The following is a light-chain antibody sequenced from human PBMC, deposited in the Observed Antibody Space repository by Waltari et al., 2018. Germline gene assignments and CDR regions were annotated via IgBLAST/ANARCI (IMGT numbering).Light chain of an antibody. J-gene: IGKJ1*01. CDR3: QEGSSVRPT. V-gene: IGKV1-39*01. Sequence: DIQMTQSPSSLSASIGDRVTSTCRASHNINNFLSWYRQKVGKAPKLLIYGASTLLPGVPSRFTGSGSGTDYALTITSLQAEDVATYYCQEGSSVRPTFGQGTKVEVK. CDR2: GAS. CDR1: HNINNF.